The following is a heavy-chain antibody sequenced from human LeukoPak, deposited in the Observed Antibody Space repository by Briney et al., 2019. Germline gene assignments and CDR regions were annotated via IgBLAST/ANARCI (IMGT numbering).Heavy chain of an antibody. D-gene: IGHD3-10*01. Sequence: GGSLRLSCAASGFTFSSFGINWVRLAPGKGLKWLSYISSSSSTISYADSVKGRFTISRDNAKNSLYLQMNSLRAEDTAVYYCARGNYYGSGGFDYWGQGTLVTVSS. V-gene: IGHV3-48*04. CDR1: GFTFSSFG. CDR2: ISSSSSTI. CDR3: ARGNYYGSGGFDY. J-gene: IGHJ4*02.